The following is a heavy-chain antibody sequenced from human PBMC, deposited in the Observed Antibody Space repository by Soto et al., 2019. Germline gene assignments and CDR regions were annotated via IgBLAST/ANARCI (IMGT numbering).Heavy chain of an antibody. CDR1: GFTFSDYT. CDR3: ARDMGGIAAAGYFDY. V-gene: IGHV3-21*01. J-gene: IGHJ4*02. CDR2: ISGSGSFI. Sequence: LRLSCAASGFTFSDYTMSWVRQPPGKGLEWVSPISGSGSFIYYPDSLEGRFTISRDNAKNSLFLQMNSLRAEDTAIYYCARDMGGIAAAGYFDYWGQGTLVTVSS. D-gene: IGHD6-13*01.